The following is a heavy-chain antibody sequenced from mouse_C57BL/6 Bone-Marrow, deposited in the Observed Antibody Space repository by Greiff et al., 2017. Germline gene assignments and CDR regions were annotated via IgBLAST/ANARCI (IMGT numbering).Heavy chain of an antibody. CDR3: ASFPSYYYDPFAY. V-gene: IGHV1-59*01. CDR1: GYTFTSYW. J-gene: IGHJ3*01. CDR2: IDPSDSYT. Sequence: QVQLQQPGAELVRPGTSVKLSCKASGYTFTSYWMHWVKQRPGQGLEWIGVIDPSDSYTNYNQKFKGKATLTVDTSSSTAYMQLSSLTSEDSAVYYCASFPSYYYDPFAYWGQGTLVTVSA. D-gene: IGHD1-1*01.